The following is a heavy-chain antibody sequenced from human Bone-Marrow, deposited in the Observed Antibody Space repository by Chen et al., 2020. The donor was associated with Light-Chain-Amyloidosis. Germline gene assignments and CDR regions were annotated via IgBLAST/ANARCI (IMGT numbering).Heavy chain of an antibody. V-gene: IGHV3-7*01. CDR1: GFTFGSYW. CDR2: IKQDGSGK. CDR3: ARDRGYSGSYGAGMDV. D-gene: IGHD1-26*01. J-gene: IGHJ6*02. Sequence: EVQRGGSGGGWVQPGGSLRLSGAASGFTFGSYWMSWVRQAPGKGLEWVANIKQDGSGKYYVDSVKGRFTISRDNAKNSLYLQMNSLRAEDTAVYYCARDRGYSGSYGAGMDVWGQGTTVTVSS.